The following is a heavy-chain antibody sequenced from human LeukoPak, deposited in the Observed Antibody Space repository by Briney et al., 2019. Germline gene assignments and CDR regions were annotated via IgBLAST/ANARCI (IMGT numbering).Heavy chain of an antibody. CDR1: GGSFSGYY. Sequence: PSETLSLTCAVYGGSFSGYYWSWIRQPAGKGLEWIGRIYTSGSTNYNPSLTSRVTISVDPSKNQFSLKLSSVTATDTAVYYCARVGDCSVDSNCYHFADWFDPWGQGTLVTVSS. CDR2: IYTSGST. D-gene: IGHD2-15*01. CDR3: ARVGDCSVDSNCYHFADWFDP. V-gene: IGHV4-59*10. J-gene: IGHJ5*02.